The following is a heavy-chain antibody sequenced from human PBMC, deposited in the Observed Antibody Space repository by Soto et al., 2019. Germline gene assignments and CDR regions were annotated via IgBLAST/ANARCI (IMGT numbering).Heavy chain of an antibody. V-gene: IGHV1-69*13. Sequence: GASVKVSCKASGGTFSSYAISWVRQAPGQGLEWMGGIIPIFGTANYAQKFQGRVTITADESTSTAYMELSSLRSEDTAVYYCARDWGRNSSLGRPNNWFDPWGQGTLVTVSS. D-gene: IGHD6-6*01. CDR1: GGTFSSYA. J-gene: IGHJ5*02. CDR2: IIPIFGTA. CDR3: ARDWGRNSSLGRPNNWFDP.